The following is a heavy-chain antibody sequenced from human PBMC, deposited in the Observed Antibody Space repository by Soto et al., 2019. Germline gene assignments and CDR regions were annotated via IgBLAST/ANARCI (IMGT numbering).Heavy chain of an antibody. J-gene: IGHJ6*02. CDR1: GYSFTTYW. CDR2: IHPGDSDT. D-gene: IGHD3-3*01. V-gene: IGHV5-51*01. CDR3: ARTKYDFWSGYYLSYGMDV. Sequence: GESLKISCKGSGYSFTTYWIGWGRHMPWKGLEWMGIIHPGDSDTRYSPSFQGQGTISADKSISTAYLQWSSLKASDTAMYYCARTKYDFWSGYYLSYGMDVWGQGTTVTVSS.